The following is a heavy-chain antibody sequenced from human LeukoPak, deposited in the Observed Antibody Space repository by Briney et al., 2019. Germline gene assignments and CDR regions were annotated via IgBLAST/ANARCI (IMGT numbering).Heavy chain of an antibody. D-gene: IGHD5-18*01. CDR1: GDTVTGFS. CDR2: FDPEDCAR. CDR3: ATGYTYDYSLY. J-gene: IGHJ4*02. V-gene: IGHV1-24*01. Sequence: ASVKVSCKVSGDTVTGFSIHWVRQAPGHGLEWMGGFDPEDCARIFAQKFQGRVTMTEDTSTDIAYMDLSSLRSEDTAVYYCATGYTYDYSLYWGQGTLVTVSS.